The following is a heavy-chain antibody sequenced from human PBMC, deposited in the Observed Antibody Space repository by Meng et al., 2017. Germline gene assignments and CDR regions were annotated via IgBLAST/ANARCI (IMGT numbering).Heavy chain of an antibody. CDR2: TYYRSKWYN. CDR3: ARGVVYAISYFDY. D-gene: IGHD2-8*02. V-gene: IGHV6-1*01. Sequence: QALLQPSRPGLPNPSHPPSRPRAISGDSVSSNSSAWNWIRQSPSRGLEWLGRTYYRSKWYNDYAVSVKSRITINPDTSKNQFSLQLNSVTPEDTAVYYCARGVVYAISYFDYWGQGTLVTVSS. CDR1: GDSVSSNSSA. J-gene: IGHJ4*02.